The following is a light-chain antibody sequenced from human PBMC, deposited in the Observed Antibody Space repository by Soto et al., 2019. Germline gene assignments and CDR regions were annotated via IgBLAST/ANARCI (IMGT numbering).Light chain of an antibody. V-gene: IGKV3-11*01. CDR3: QQRNDWRRGT. CDR2: DAS. CDR1: QSVGRY. J-gene: IGKJ5*01. Sequence: DIVLTQSPATLSLSPGERATLSCRASQSVGRYLAWYQQRPGQAPSLLIYDASNRATGVPARFSGGGSGTDFTLTISSLEPEDFAVYYCQQRNDWRRGTFGQGTRLENK.